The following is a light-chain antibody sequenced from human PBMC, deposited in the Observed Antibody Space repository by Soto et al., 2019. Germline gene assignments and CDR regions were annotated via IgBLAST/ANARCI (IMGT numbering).Light chain of an antibody. CDR3: QQFNSKVWT. CDR1: QSVSRW. Sequence: DIQMTQSPSTLSASVGDTVTITCRVSQSVSRWLNWYQQKSGKAPRLLIYEASNLEIGVPSRFSGSGSGTEFILTINSLQPADSATYYCQQFNSKVWTFGQGTKVDIK. CDR2: EAS. J-gene: IGKJ1*01. V-gene: IGKV1-5*01.